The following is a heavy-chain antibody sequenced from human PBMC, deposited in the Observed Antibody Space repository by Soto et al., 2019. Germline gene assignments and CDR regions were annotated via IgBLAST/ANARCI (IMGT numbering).Heavy chain of an antibody. V-gene: IGHV3-30*18. Sequence: CVRHSCAACVFAFSIYCMHWVRKNTGKGLEWVAVISYDGSNKYYADSVKGRFTISRDNSKNTLYLQMNSLRAEDTAVYYCAKDRRTAVAGIFDYWGQGTLVTVSS. D-gene: IGHD6-19*01. CDR3: AKDRRTAVAGIFDY. J-gene: IGHJ4*02. CDR2: ISYDGSNK. CDR1: VFAFSIYC.